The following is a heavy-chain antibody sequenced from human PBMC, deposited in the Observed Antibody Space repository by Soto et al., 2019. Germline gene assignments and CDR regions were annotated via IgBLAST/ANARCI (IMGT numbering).Heavy chain of an antibody. D-gene: IGHD2-21*01. Sequence: LETLSLTCIVSGGSFTNYYWSWIRQPAGKGLEYIGRINTNGNINFNPSLRSRVTMSVDSSKGQFSLSLSFVTAADTAVYYCARLQLRDGTGAFDIWGQGTTGTVSS. J-gene: IGHJ3*02. V-gene: IGHV4-4*07. CDR1: GGSFTNYY. CDR3: ARLQLRDGTGAFDI. CDR2: INTNGNI.